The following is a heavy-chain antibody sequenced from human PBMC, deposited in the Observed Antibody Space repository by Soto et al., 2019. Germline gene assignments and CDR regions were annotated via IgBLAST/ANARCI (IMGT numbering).Heavy chain of an antibody. Sequence: SETLSLTCSVSGGSISSSIYYWGWIRQPPGKGLQWIGNIFYTGNTYYSPSLKGRVTISVDTSKNQFSLKLSSVTAADTAVYYCARLVVAAISNFDYWGQGTLVTVSS. CDR1: GGSISSSIYY. D-gene: IGHD2-15*01. V-gene: IGHV4-39*01. J-gene: IGHJ4*02. CDR3: ARLVVAAISNFDY. CDR2: IFYTGNT.